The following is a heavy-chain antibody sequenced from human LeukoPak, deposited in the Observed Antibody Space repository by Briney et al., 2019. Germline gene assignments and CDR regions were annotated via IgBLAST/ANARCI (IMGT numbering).Heavy chain of an antibody. V-gene: IGHV3-48*02. CDR2: CSRSSRTI. D-gene: IGHD2-2*01. CDR1: GFTFSAYN. Sequence: GGSLRLSCAASGFTFSAYNMYWVRQAPAKGLEWIAYCSRSSRTIYYADSVKGRFTISRDDATNALYPQMNSLRDEDSAVYYCARAAGYYAPFDNWGQGTLVTVSS. CDR3: ARAAGYYAPFDN. J-gene: IGHJ4*02.